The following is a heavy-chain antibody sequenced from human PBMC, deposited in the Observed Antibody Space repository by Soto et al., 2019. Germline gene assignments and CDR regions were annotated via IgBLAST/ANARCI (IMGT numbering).Heavy chain of an antibody. CDR2: ISGSGGST. Sequence: PGGSLRLSCAASGFTFSSYAMSWVRQAPGKGLEWVSAISGSGGSTYYADSVKGRFTISRDNSKNTLYLQMNSLRAEDTAVYYCAKDYVDTAMVTILYYYGMDVWGQGTTVTVS. CDR3: AKDYVDTAMVTILYYYGMDV. V-gene: IGHV3-23*01. D-gene: IGHD5-18*01. CDR1: GFTFSSYA. J-gene: IGHJ6*02.